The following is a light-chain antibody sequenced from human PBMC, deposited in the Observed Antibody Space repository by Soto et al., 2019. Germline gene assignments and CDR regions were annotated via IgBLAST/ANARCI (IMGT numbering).Light chain of an antibody. CDR2: DVS. CDR3: QQYNIFWT. CDR1: QSISSW. V-gene: IGKV1-5*01. Sequence: DIQMTQSPSTLSASVGDRVTITCRASQSISSWLAWYQQKPWKAPKLLIYDVSTLESGVPSRFSGSGSGTEFTLTISSLQPVDFATYYCQQYNIFWTFGQGTKVDIK. J-gene: IGKJ1*01.